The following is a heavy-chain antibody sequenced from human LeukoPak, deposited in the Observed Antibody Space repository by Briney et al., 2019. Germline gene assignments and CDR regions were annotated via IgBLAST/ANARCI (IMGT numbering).Heavy chain of an antibody. V-gene: IGHV3-21*01. J-gene: IGHJ4*02. CDR1: GFTFSSYS. Sequence: GGSLRLSCAASGFTFSSYSMNWVRRAPGKGLEWVSSISSGSGHIYYAESVRGRFTISRDNAKNSLFLEMNSLSAEDTAVYYCAGGSSTNSYYFDYWGQGTVVTVSS. CDR2: ISSGSGHI. D-gene: IGHD2-2*01. CDR3: AGGSSTNSYYFDY.